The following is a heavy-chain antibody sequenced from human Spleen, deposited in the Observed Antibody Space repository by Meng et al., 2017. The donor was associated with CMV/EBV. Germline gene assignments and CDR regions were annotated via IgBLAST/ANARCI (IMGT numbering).Heavy chain of an antibody. CDR3: ARVSSGWDYFDY. Sequence: QLQESGPGLVKPSQTLSLTCTVSGGSVSSGGYYWTWIRQHPGKGLEWFGHIYYSGSTFYNPSLKRRVIISIDTSKNQFSLNLRSVTAADTAVYYCARVSSGWDYFDYWGQGTLVTVSS. J-gene: IGHJ4*02. V-gene: IGHV4-31*03. CDR2: IYYSGST. D-gene: IGHD6-19*01. CDR1: GGSVSSGGYY.